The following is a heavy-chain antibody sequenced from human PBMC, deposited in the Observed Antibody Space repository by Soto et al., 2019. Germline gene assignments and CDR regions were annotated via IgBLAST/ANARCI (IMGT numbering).Heavy chain of an antibody. J-gene: IGHJ3*02. CDR3: ARYCSGGSCYSGAFDI. CDR1: GGSISSGGYY. D-gene: IGHD2-15*01. CDR2: IYYSGST. Sequence: HVQLQESGPGLVKPSQTLSLTCTVSGGSISSGGYYWSWIRQHPGKGLEWIGYIYYSGSTYYNPSLKSRVTISVETSKIHFSKKLSSVTAADTAVYYSARYCSGGSCYSGAFDIWGQGTMVTVSS. V-gene: IGHV4-31*03.